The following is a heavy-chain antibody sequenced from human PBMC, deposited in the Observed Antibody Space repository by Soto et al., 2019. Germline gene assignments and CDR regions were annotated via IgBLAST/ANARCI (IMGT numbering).Heavy chain of an antibody. J-gene: IGHJ3*02. Sequence: PSETLSLTCTVSGDSISSSNSHWGWTRQPPGKGLEYIGSVYYGGAIFYSGNIYYNPSLKSRVTISVDTSKNQFSLRLSSVTAADTGVYYCVRYDRINMKPYSPEGFHICVQGTMVTVSS. D-gene: IGHD3-3*02. CDR2: VYYGGAIFYSGNI. CDR3: VRYDRINMKPYSPEGFHI. V-gene: IGHV4-39*01. CDR1: GDSISSSNSH.